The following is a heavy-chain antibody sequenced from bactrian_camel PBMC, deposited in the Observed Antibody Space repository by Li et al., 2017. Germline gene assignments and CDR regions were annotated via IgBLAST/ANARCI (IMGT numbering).Heavy chain of an antibody. V-gene: IGHV3S1*01. CDR1: GDLVNGYC. CDR2: IYRGGDTT. Sequence: HVQLVESGGGSVQAGGSLRLSCAVSGDLVNGYCMGWFRQAPGKEREGVAAIYRGGDTTVYADSVKGRFTISKDNAMNTLYLQMVSLKPEDSAMYYCARSRFVFRGCDLSTSGYYYGGQGTQVTVS. CDR3: ARSRFVFRGCDLSTSGYYY. J-gene: IGHJ4*01. D-gene: IGHD5*01.